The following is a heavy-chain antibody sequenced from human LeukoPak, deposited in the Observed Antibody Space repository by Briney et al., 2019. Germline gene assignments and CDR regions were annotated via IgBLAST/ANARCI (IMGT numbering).Heavy chain of an antibody. Sequence: ASVKVSCKASGYTFTSYYMHWVRQAPGQGLEWMGIINPSGGGTSYAQKFQGRVTMTTDTSTSTAYMELRSLRSDDTAVYYCARGLWSSVYYYYYYMDVWGKGTTVTVSS. CDR3: ARGLWSSVYYYYYYMDV. J-gene: IGHJ6*03. CDR2: INPSGGGT. D-gene: IGHD3-10*01. CDR1: GYTFTSYY. V-gene: IGHV1-46*01.